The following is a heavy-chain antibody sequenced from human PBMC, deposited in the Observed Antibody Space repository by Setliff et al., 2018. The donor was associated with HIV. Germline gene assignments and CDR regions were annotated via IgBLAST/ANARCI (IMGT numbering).Heavy chain of an antibody. CDR2: IITIFGTA. CDR1: GGTFSTYA. Sequence: ASVKVSCKASGGTFSTYAVSWVRQAPGQGLEWMGGIITIFGTANYAQKFQGRVTITADESTSTAYMELSSLRSEDTAAYYCASVPPGREAFDIWGQGTMVTVSS. V-gene: IGHV1-69*13. J-gene: IGHJ3*02. CDR3: ASVPPGREAFDI.